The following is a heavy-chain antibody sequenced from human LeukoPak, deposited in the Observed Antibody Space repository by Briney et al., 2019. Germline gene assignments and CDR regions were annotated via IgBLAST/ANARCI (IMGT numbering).Heavy chain of an antibody. CDR3: ARTTQWELEDLFDY. J-gene: IGHJ4*02. Sequence: GASVKVSCKASGYTFTSYGISWVRQAPGQGLEWMGWINPESGGTKYAQKFQGRVTMTRDTSISTAYMELSRLRSDDTAVYYCARTTQWELEDLFDYWGQGTLVTVSS. CDR1: GYTFTSYG. CDR2: INPESGGT. D-gene: IGHD1-26*01. V-gene: IGHV1-2*02.